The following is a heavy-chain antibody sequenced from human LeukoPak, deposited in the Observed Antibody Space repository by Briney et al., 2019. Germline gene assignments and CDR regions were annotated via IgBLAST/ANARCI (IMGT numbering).Heavy chain of an antibody. J-gene: IGHJ6*03. CDR1: GFSFRSYS. Sequence: PGGSLRLSCAASGFSFRSYSMMWVRQTPGKGLEWIGYIYYSGSTNYNPSLKSRVTISVDTSKNQFSLKLSSVTAADTAVYYCARDRASSSYYYYMDVWGKGTTVTVSS. CDR3: ARDRASSSYYYYMDV. CDR2: IYYSGST. V-gene: IGHV4-59*12. D-gene: IGHD6-6*01.